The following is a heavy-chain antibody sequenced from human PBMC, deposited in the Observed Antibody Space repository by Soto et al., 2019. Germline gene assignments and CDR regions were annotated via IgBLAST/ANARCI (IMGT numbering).Heavy chain of an antibody. J-gene: IGHJ6*02. V-gene: IGHV1-18*04. CDR1: GYTFTSYG. Sequence: VSVKVSCKASGYTFTSYGISWVRQAPGQGLEWMGWISAYNGNTNYAQKLQGRVTMTTDTSTSTAYMELGSLRSDDTAVYYCARDGGYSYGYTYYYYGMDVWGQGTTVTVSS. D-gene: IGHD5-18*01. CDR3: ARDGGYSYGYTYYYYGMDV. CDR2: ISAYNGNT.